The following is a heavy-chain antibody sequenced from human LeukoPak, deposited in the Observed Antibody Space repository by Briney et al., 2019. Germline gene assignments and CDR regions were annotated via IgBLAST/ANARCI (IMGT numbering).Heavy chain of an antibody. V-gene: IGHV1-8*01. Sequence: ASVKVSCKASVYTFTSYDINWVRQATGQGLEWMGWMNPNSGNTGYAQKFQGRVTMARNTSISTAYMELSSLRSEDTAVYYCARENRIQLRSDWGQGTLVTVSS. D-gene: IGHD5-18*01. CDR1: VYTFTSYD. CDR2: MNPNSGNT. J-gene: IGHJ4*02. CDR3: ARENRIQLRSD.